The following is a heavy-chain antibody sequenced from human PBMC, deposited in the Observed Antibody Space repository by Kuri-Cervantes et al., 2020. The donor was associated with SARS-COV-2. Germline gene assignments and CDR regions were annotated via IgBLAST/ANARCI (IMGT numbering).Heavy chain of an antibody. CDR2: IYYSGST. D-gene: IGHD3-3*01. J-gene: IGHJ4*02. CDR3: ASTTPYYDFWSGYYTPVFDY. Sequence: SETLFLTCTVSGGSISSSSYYWGWIRQPPGKGLEWIGSIYYSGSTYYNPSLKSRVTISVDTSKNQFSLKLSSVTAADTAVYYCASTTPYYDFWSGYYTPVFDYWGQGTLVTVSS. V-gene: IGHV4-39*01. CDR1: GGSISSSSYY.